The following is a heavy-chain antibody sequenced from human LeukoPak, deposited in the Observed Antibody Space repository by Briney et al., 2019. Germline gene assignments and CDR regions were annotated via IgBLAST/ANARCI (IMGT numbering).Heavy chain of an antibody. CDR1: GYTFTSYY. Sequence: ASVKVSCKASGYTFTSYYMHWVRQAPGQGLEWMGIINPSGGSTSYAQKFQGRVTMTRDTSISTAYMELSRLRSDDTAVYYCASEWANSSGFDYWGQGTLVTVSS. CDR3: ASEWANSSGFDY. D-gene: IGHD3-22*01. V-gene: IGHV1-46*01. CDR2: INPSGGST. J-gene: IGHJ4*02.